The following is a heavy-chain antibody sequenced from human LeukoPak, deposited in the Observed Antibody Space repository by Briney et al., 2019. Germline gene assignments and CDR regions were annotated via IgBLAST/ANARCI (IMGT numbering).Heavy chain of an antibody. V-gene: IGHV3-23*01. CDR1: GFXFSSYA. D-gene: IGHD3-10*01. J-gene: IGHJ4*02. CDR2: ISGSGENT. CDR3: AKWGSGSYYKGSFDY. Sequence: PGGSLRLSCAASGFXFSSYAMSWVRQAPGKGLEWVSTISGSGENTYYADSVKGRFTISRDNSKNTLYLQMYSLRVEDTAVYYCAKWGSGSYYKGSFDYWGQGTLVTVSS.